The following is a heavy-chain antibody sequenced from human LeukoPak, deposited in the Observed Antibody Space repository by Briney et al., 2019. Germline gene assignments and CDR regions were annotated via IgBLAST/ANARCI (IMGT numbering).Heavy chain of an antibody. CDR2: INHSGTT. CDR3: ARGLRLPSRSSPAVPHV. V-gene: IGHV4-34*01. J-gene: IGHJ6*04. CDR1: GGSFSDYY. D-gene: IGHD2-2*01. Sequence: SETLSLTCAVYGGSFSDYYWNWIRQPPGKGLEWIGEINHSGTTNYNPSLKSRVTISVDTSKNQFSLRLSAVTAADTAVYHCARGLRLPSRSSPAVPHVWGKGTPLTVSA.